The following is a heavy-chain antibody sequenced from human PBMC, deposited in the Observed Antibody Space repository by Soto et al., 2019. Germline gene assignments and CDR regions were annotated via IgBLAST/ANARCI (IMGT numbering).Heavy chain of an antibody. CDR1: GYPVTAYY. Sequence: LHLVQSGAVVKKPGASVTVSCSASGYPVTAYYMHWVRQAPGRGLEWMGGINPATGAAKYTQTFQGRVTMARDTSPSTVFKELSGLTSEDTAVFYCARGGGVGVAGSAAFDMWGQGTLVTVSS. CDR2: INPATGAA. J-gene: IGHJ3*02. V-gene: IGHV1-2*02. CDR3: ARGGGVGVAGSAAFDM. D-gene: IGHD3-3*01.